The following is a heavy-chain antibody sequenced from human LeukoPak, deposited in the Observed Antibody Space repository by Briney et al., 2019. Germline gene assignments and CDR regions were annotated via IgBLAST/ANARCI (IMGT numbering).Heavy chain of an antibody. V-gene: IGHV4-59*08. J-gene: IGHJ4*02. CDR1: AGSISSYY. CDR3: ARHGNPPVFDY. Sequence: ETLSLTCTVSAGSISSYYWSWIRQPPGKGLEWIGYIVYSGSTNYNPSLKSRVTISVDTSKNQFSLKLSSVTAADTAVYYCARHGNPPVFDYWGQGTLVTVSS. D-gene: IGHD4-23*01. CDR2: IVYSGST.